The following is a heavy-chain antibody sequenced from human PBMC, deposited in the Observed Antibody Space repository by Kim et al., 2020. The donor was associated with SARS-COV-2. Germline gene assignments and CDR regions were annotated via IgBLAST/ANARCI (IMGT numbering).Heavy chain of an antibody. CDR3: SRDTFGSRDY. J-gene: IGHJ4*02. CDR1: GFSVRNDW. V-gene: IGHV3-74*01. D-gene: IGHD3-16*01. CDR2: INEDGRRT. Sequence: GGSLRLSCVGSGFSVRNDWMHWVRQAPGKGLEWVSRINEDGRRTDHADSVKGRFSISKDNAKNTLYLQMNSLRAEDSAVYYCSRDTFGSRDYWGQGILVT.